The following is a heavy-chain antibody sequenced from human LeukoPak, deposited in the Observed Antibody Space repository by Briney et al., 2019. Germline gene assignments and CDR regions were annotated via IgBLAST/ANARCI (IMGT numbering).Heavy chain of an antibody. CDR2: IIPIFGTA. D-gene: IGHD5-18*01. V-gene: IGHV1-69*05. CDR1: GGTFSSYA. J-gene: IGHJ6*03. CDR3: ARSTGIQLWSSGEMLRTHPGYYYYMDV. Sequence: ASVKVSCKASGGTFSSYAISWVRQAPGQGLEWMGGIIPIFGTANYAQKFQGRVTITTDESTSTAYMELSSLRSEDTAVYYCARSTGIQLWSSGEMLRTHPGYYYYMDVWGKGTTVTVSS.